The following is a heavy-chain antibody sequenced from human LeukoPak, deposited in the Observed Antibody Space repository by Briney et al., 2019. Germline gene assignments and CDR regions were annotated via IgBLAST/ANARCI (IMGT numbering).Heavy chain of an antibody. J-gene: IGHJ6*03. CDR1: GGSISSSSYY. CDR2: IYYSGST. D-gene: IGHD2-2*01. Sequence: PSETLSLTCTVSGGSISSSSYYWGWIRQPPGKGLEWIGSIYYSGSTYYNPSLKSRVTISVDTSKNQFSLKLSSVAAADTAVYYCARGGHCSSTSCYGMDYYYYYMDVWGKGTTVTVSS. V-gene: IGHV4-39*07. CDR3: ARGGHCSSTSCYGMDYYYYYMDV.